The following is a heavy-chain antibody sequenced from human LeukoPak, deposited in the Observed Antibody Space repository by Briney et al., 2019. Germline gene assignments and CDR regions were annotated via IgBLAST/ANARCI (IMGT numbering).Heavy chain of an antibody. CDR1: GFTFTSFS. J-gene: IGHJ4*02. Sequence: GGSLRLSCAASGFTFTSFSMNWVRQAPGKGLEWVSYISSASGTIYYADSVKGRFTISRDNAQNSLYLQMNSLRAEDTAVYYCAKDQGILTGLDYWGQGTLVTVSS. CDR2: ISSASGTI. CDR3: AKDQGILTGLDY. D-gene: IGHD3-9*01. V-gene: IGHV3-48*04.